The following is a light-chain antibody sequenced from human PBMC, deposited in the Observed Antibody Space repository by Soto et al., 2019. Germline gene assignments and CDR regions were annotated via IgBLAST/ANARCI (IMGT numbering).Light chain of an antibody. CDR1: QSVRSNY. V-gene: IGKV3-20*01. CDR2: GAS. CDR3: QQFGSSPIYT. J-gene: IGKJ2*01. Sequence: EIVLTQSPGTLSLSPGERATLSCRASQSVRSNYLAWYQQRPGQAPRLLIYGASSRATDIPDRFSGSGSGTDFTLTISRLEPEDFAVYYCQQFGSSPIYTFGQGTKLEIK.